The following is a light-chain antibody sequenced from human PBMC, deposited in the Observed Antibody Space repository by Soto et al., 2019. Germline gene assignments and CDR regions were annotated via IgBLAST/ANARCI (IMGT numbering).Light chain of an antibody. V-gene: IGLV7-43*01. CDR2: NTT. CDR3: LLYSGAPQPWV. Sequence: QTVVTQEPSLTVSPGGTVTLTCASSTGAVTGSYYPNWFQQKPGQAPRALIYNTTNKHSWTPARFSGSLLGGKAALTLSGVQPEDEAEYSCLLYSGAPQPWVFGGGTKLAVL. J-gene: IGLJ3*02. CDR1: TGAVTGSYY.